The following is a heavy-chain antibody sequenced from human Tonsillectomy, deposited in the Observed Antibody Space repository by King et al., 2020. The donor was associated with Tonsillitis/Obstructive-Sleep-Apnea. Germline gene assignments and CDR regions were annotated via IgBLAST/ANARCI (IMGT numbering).Heavy chain of an antibody. D-gene: IGHD2-15*01. Sequence: VQLQQWGAGLLKPSETLSLTCAVYGGSFSGYSWNWIRQPPGKGLEWIGEINHRGSTNYNPSLKSRVTISVDTSKNHFSLKLSSVTAADTAVYYCARGGNCSGGSCYASEFDYWGQGTLVTVSS. V-gene: IGHV4-34*01. CDR2: INHRGST. J-gene: IGHJ4*02. CDR3: ARGGNCSGGSCYASEFDY. CDR1: GGSFSGYS.